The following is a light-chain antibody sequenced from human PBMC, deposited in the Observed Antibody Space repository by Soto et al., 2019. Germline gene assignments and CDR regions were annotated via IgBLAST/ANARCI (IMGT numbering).Light chain of an antibody. J-gene: IGLJ3*02. CDR3: QSYDRSPSAYWV. CDR1: SSNIGAGFE. V-gene: IGLV1-40*01. CDR2: GH. Sequence: QSVLTQPPSVSGAPGQRVTISCTGNSSNIGAGFEVHWYQQFPGRAPKLLIFGHNRPSGVPDRFSASKSGTSASLTITGLQTEDEADYYCQSYDRSPSAYWVFGGGTKLTVL.